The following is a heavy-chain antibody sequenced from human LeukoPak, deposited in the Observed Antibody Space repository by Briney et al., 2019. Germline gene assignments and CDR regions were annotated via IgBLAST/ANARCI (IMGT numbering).Heavy chain of an antibody. CDR1: GGSFSGYY. CDR3: ASVLLWFGEPSGFDY. CDR2: IYYSGST. V-gene: IGHV4-39*01. D-gene: IGHD3-10*01. J-gene: IGHJ4*02. Sequence: SETLSLTCAVYGGSFSGYYWGWIRQPPGKGLEWIGSIYYSGSTYYNPSLKSRVTISVDTSKNQFSLKLSSVTAADTAVYYCASVLLWFGEPSGFDYWGQGTLVTVSS.